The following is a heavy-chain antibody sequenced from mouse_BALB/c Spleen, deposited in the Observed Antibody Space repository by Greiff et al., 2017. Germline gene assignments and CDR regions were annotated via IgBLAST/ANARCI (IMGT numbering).Heavy chain of an antibody. CDR3: ARSHYDAWFAY. Sequence: QVQLKQSGAELVRPGTSVKVSCKASGYAFTNYLIEWVKQRPGQGLEWIGVINPGSGGTNYNEKFKGKATLTADKSSSTAYMQLSSLTSDDSAVYFCARSHYDAWFAYWGQGTLVTVSA. V-gene: IGHV1-54*03. CDR1: GYAFTNYL. J-gene: IGHJ3*01. D-gene: IGHD1-1*01. CDR2: INPGSGGT.